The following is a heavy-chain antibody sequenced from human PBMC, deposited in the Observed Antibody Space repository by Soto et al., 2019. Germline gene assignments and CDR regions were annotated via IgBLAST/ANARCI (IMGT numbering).Heavy chain of an antibody. Sequence: PGESLKISCKGSGYSFTSDWIGWVRQMPGKGLEWMGIIYPGDSDTRYSPSFQGQVTISADKSISTAYLQWSSLKASDTAMYYCARLGGHSYGYQYHFDYWGQGTLVTVSS. J-gene: IGHJ4*02. V-gene: IGHV5-51*01. CDR2: IYPGDSDT. CDR3: ARLGGHSYGYQYHFDY. CDR1: GYSFTSDW. D-gene: IGHD5-18*01.